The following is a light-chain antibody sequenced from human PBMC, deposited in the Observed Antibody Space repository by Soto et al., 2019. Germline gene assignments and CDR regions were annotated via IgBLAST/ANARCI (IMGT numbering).Light chain of an antibody. CDR2: GAS. V-gene: IGKV3-20*01. CDR3: QRYGSSLT. Sequence: EVVLTQSPGTLALSRGERYTLSCRASQSVSSSYLAWYQQKPGQAPRLLIYGASSRATGIPDRFSGSGSGTDFTLTISRLEPEDFAVYYCQRYGSSLTFGPGTRLDIK. J-gene: IGKJ5*01. CDR1: QSVSSSY.